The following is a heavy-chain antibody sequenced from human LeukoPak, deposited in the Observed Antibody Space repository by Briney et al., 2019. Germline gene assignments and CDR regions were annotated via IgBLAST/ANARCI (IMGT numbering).Heavy chain of an antibody. D-gene: IGHD5-18*01. CDR1: GGSISSYY. Sequence: SETLSLTCTVSGGSISSYYWSWIRHPPGKGLEWIGYIYYSGSTNYNPSLKSRVTISVDTSKNQFSLKLSSVTAADTAVYYCARAASLPMVTPDFDYWGQGTLVTVSS. J-gene: IGHJ4*02. V-gene: IGHV4-59*01. CDR2: IYYSGST. CDR3: ARAASLPMVTPDFDY.